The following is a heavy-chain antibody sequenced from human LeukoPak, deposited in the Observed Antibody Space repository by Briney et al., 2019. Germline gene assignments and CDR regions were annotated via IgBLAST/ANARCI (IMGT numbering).Heavy chain of an antibody. CDR2: VSTYNGNT. V-gene: IGHV1-18*01. Sequence: ASVKVSCKTSGYTFSSYGISWVRQAPGQGLEWMGWVSTYNGNTSYAQNLQGGVTMTTDRSTSTAYMELRSLTSDDTAVYYCARDRATLRGNNYDLLTGYYTGWDYWAQGTLVSVSS. CDR3: ARDRATLRGNNYDLLTGYYTGWDY. J-gene: IGHJ4*02. D-gene: IGHD3-9*01. CDR1: GYTFSSYG.